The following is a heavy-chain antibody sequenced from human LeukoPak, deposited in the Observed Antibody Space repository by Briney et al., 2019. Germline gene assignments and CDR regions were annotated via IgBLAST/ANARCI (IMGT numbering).Heavy chain of an antibody. CDR1: GFTFSSYG. CDR2: IRYDGSNK. V-gene: IGHV3-30*02. Sequence: GGSLRLSCAASGFTFSSYGMHWVRQAPGKGLEWVAFIRYDGSNKYYADSVKGRFTISRDNSKNTLYLQMNSLRAEDTAVYYCAKAGTLRYFDWSSPGYFDYWGQGTLVTVSS. D-gene: IGHD3-9*01. J-gene: IGHJ4*02. CDR3: AKAGTLRYFDWSSPGYFDY.